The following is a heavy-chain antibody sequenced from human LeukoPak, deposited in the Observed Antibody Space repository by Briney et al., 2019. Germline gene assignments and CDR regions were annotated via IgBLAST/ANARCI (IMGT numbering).Heavy chain of an antibody. J-gene: IGHJ4*02. CDR1: GFTLSSYS. CDR3: ARAVQVTTGGLFDY. CDR2: ISKNGRNT. D-gene: IGHD4-17*01. V-gene: IGHV3-64*01. Sequence: PGGSLRLSCAASGFTLSSYSMHWVRQAPGKGLEFVSAISKNGRNTYYGNSMKGRFTISRDISKNTLYLQMGSLRPEDMAVYYCARAVQVTTGGLFDYWGQGTLVTVSS.